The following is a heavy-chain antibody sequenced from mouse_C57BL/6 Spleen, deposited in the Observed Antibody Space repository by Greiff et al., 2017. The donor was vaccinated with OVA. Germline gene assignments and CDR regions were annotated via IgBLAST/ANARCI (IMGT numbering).Heavy chain of an antibody. CDR3: ARWNYGSSNEAMDY. CDR2: IYPGDGDT. V-gene: IGHV1-80*01. CDR1: GYAFSSYW. Sequence: VKLQESGAELVKPGASVKISCKASGYAFSSYWMNWVKQRPGKGLEWIGQIYPGDGDTNYNGKFKGKATLTADKSSSTAYMQLSSLTSEDSAVYFCARWNYGSSNEAMDYWGQGTSVTVSS. J-gene: IGHJ4*01. D-gene: IGHD1-1*01.